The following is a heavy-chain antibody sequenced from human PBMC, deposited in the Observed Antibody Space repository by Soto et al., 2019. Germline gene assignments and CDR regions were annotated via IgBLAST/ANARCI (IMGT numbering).Heavy chain of an antibody. D-gene: IGHD3-9*01. CDR2: IYYSGST. V-gene: IGHV4-31*03. J-gene: IGHJ4*02. Sequence: QVQLQESGPGLVKPSQTLSLTCTVSGGSISSGGYYWSWIRQHPGKGLEWIGYIYYSGSTYYNPYLKSRVTISVDTPKNQFSLKLSSVTAADTAVYYCARGPANNPLLTYWGQGTLVTVSS. CDR1: GGSISSGGYY. CDR3: ARGPANNPLLTY.